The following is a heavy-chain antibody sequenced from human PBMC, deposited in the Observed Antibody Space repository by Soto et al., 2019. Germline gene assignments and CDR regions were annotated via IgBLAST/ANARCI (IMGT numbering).Heavy chain of an antibody. J-gene: IGHJ6*02. CDR2: ISGSGGST. CDR3: AKYYDFWSADYYYYGMDV. D-gene: IGHD3-3*01. V-gene: IGHV3-23*01. Sequence: PGGSLRLSCAASGFTFSSYAMSWVRQAPGKGLEWVSAISGSGGSTYYADSVRGRFTISRDNSKNTLYLQMNSLRAEDTAVYYCAKYYDFWSADYYYYGMDVWGQGTTVTVSS. CDR1: GFTFSSYA.